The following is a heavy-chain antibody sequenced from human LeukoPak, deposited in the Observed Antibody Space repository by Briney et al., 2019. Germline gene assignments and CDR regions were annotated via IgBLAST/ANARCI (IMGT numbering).Heavy chain of an antibody. J-gene: IGHJ3*02. CDR1: GFTFSSYE. CDR3: ARDQQYGRHHDAFDI. CDR2: ISSSGRTI. D-gene: IGHD6-13*01. V-gene: IGHV3-48*03. Sequence: PGGSLRLSCAASGFTFSSYEMHWVRQAPGKGLEWVSYISSSGRTIYYADSVKGRFTISRDNVKNSLYLQMNSLRAEDTAVYYCARDQQYGRHHDAFDIWGQGTMVTVSS.